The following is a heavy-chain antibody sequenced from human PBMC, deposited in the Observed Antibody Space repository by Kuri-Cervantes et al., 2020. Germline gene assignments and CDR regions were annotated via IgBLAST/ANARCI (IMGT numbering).Heavy chain of an antibody. Sequence: GESLKISCAASGFTFSSYGMHRVRQAPGKGLGWVAVISYDGSNKYYADSVKGRFTISRDNSKNTLYLQMNSLRAEDTAVYYCARGIWLQDYGMDVWGQGTTVTVSS. D-gene: IGHD5-24*01. CDR2: ISYDGSNK. V-gene: IGHV3-30*03. CDR3: ARGIWLQDYGMDV. CDR1: GFTFSSYG. J-gene: IGHJ6*02.